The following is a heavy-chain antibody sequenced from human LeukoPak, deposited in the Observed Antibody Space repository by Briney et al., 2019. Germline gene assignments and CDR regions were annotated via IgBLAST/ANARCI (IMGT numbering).Heavy chain of an antibody. D-gene: IGHD5-24*01. CDR1: GGSISSSSYY. J-gene: IGHJ6*03. Sequence: SETLSLTCTVSGGSISSSSYYWGWIRQPPGKGLEWIGSIYYSGSTYYNPSLKSRVTISVDTSKNQFSLKLSSVTAADTAVYYCASRDGYKSRQSIYYYYMDVWGKGTTVTISS. V-gene: IGHV4-39*01. CDR2: IYYSGST. CDR3: ASRDGYKSRQSIYYYYMDV.